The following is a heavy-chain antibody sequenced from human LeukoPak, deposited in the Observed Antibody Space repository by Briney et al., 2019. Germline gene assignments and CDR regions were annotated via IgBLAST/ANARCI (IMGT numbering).Heavy chain of an antibody. Sequence: PGGSLRLSCAASGFTFSYYNMNWVRQAPGKGLEWVSSISSSSSHIYYADSVKGRFTISRDNAKNSLYLQMKSLRDEDTAVYYCARYGSGTSYITNYFDYWGQGTLVTVSS. CDR2: ISSSSSHI. D-gene: IGHD3-10*01. J-gene: IGHJ4*02. CDR3: ARYGSGTSYITNYFDY. V-gene: IGHV3-21*01. CDR1: GFTFSYYN.